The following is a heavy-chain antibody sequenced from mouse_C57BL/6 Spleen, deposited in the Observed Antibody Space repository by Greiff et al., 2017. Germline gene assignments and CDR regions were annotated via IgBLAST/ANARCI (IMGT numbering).Heavy chain of an antibody. Sequence: DVHLVESGGGLVKPGGSLKLSCAASGFTFSSYTMSWVRQTPEKRLEWVATISGGGGNTYYPDSVKGRFTISRDNAKNTLYLQMSSLRSEDTALYYCARRGGSSLYAMDYWGQGTSVTVSS. J-gene: IGHJ4*01. CDR3: ARRGGSSLYAMDY. D-gene: IGHD1-1*01. V-gene: IGHV5-9*01. CDR2: ISGGGGNT. CDR1: GFTFSSYT.